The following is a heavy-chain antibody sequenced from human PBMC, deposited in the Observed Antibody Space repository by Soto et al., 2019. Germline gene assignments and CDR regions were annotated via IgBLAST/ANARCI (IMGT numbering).Heavy chain of an antibody. V-gene: IGHV4-31*03. D-gene: IGHD1-7*01. J-gene: IGHJ4*02. Sequence: QVQLQEPGPGLVKPSQTLSLTCTVSDDSISSGGYYWSWIRQHPGKGLEWIGYIYANGGAYYSPSLKGRVVISVDSSETQFSLRLSSVPAADTAVYYCARVKGGTTRRAFDSWGQGTLVTVSS. CDR1: DDSISSGGYY. CDR3: ARVKGGTTRRAFDS. CDR2: IYANGGA.